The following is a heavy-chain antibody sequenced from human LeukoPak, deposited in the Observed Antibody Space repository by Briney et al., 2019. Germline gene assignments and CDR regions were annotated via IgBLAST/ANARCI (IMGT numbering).Heavy chain of an antibody. J-gene: IGHJ4*02. V-gene: IGHV1-2*02. Sequence: ASVTVSCTASGYTFTDSYIHWVRQAPGQGLEWMGWINPKTGGTDYAQRFQGRVTMTRDTSIRTAYMELNSLRSDDTAVYYCARDGRLTIFVRGIITEGSPPKNWGQGTLVTVSS. CDR3: ARDGRLTIFVRGIITEGSPPKN. D-gene: IGHD3-10*01. CDR1: GYTFTDSY. CDR2: INPKTGGT.